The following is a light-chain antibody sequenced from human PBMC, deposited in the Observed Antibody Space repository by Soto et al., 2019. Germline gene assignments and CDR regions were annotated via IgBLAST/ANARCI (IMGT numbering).Light chain of an antibody. CDR1: TANVGTNH. Sequence: QSVLTQPPSASATPGQSVNISCAGSTANVGTNHVCWYQHFPGTAPELLIHRGNLRPTGVPDRFSSSKSAASAYMAISGLRSDDEGDYYFAVWHDALSGFLLFGGGTKVTVL. V-gene: IGLV1-47*01. CDR3: AVWHDALSGFLL. CDR2: RGN. J-gene: IGLJ2*01.